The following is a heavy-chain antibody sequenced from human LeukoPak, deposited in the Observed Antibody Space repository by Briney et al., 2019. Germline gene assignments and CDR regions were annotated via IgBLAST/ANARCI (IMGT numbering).Heavy chain of an antibody. CDR3: GTRGSSEYSFAY. CDR1: GITFSSYN. J-gene: IGHJ4*02. D-gene: IGHD3-10*01. Sequence: RGSLRLSCAASGITFSSYNMNWVRQAPRKGLEWVSSIIISSSYIYYAHSLKRRFTISRDNAKNSLYLQMKSLRAADPAVYYCGTRGSSEYSFAYWGPGTLVTVSS. V-gene: IGHV3-21*01. CDR2: IIISSSYI.